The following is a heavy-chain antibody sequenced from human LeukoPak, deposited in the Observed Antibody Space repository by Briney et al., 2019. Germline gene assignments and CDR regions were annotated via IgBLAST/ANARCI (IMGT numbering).Heavy chain of an antibody. CDR1: GFTFSNAW. J-gene: IGHJ4*02. Sequence: GGSLRLSCAASGFTFSNAWMSWVRQAPGKGLEWVGRIKSKTDGGTTDYAAPVKGRFTISRDDSKNTLYLQMNSLKTEDTAVYYCTTGAFLEWLLPGYWGQGTLVTVSS. V-gene: IGHV3-15*01. CDR2: IKSKTDGGTT. CDR3: TTGAFLEWLLPGY. D-gene: IGHD3-3*02.